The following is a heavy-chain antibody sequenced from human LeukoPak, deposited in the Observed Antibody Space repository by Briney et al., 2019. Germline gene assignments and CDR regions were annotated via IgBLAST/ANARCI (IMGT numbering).Heavy chain of an antibody. D-gene: IGHD1-26*01. CDR2: ISSSSSYI. CDR3: ARAWVGAILNDAFDI. J-gene: IGHJ3*02. V-gene: IGHV3-21*01. CDR1: GFTFSSYS. Sequence: TGGSLRLSCAASGFTFSSYSMNWVRQAPGKGLEWVSSISSSSSYIYYADSVKGRFTISRDNAKNSLYLQMNSLRAEDTAVYYCARAWVGAILNDAFDIWGQGTMVTVSS.